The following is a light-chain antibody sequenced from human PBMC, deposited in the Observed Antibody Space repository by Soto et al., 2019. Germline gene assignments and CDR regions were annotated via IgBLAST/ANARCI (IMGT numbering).Light chain of an antibody. Sequence: DIQMTQSPSSLSASVGSRVTITCRASQGISNYLAWYQHKPGRIPRLLMYAASTLQSGAPSLFSGSGSGTDFTLTISSLQPEDVATYYCQKYDGVSFTFGPGTTVDI. CDR2: AAS. J-gene: IGKJ3*01. CDR3: QKYDGVSFT. V-gene: IGKV1-27*01. CDR1: QGISNY.